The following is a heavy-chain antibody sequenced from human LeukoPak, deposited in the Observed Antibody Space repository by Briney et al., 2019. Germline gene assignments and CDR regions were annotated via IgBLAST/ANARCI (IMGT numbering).Heavy chain of an antibody. CDR2: IYYSGST. CDR3: ARLSYYDSSVDY. CDR1: GGSLSSYY. V-gene: IGHV4-59*08. Sequence: SETLSLTCTVSGGSLSSYYWSWIRQPPGKGQEWIGYIYYSGSTHYNPSLKSRLTISLDTSKNQFSLKLSSVTAADTAVYYFARLSYYDSSVDYWGQGTLVTVSS. J-gene: IGHJ4*02. D-gene: IGHD3-22*01.